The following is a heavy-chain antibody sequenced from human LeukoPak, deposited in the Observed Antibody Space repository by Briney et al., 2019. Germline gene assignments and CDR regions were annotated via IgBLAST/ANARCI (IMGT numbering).Heavy chain of an antibody. Sequence: GGSLRLSCAASGFTVSSNYMSWVRQAPGKGLEWVSVIYSGGSTYYADSVKGRFTISKDNSKNTLYLQLNSLRAEDTALYYCAKDPVSIGPAFALWGPGTMVTVSS. D-gene: IGHD2-21*01. CDR1: GFTVSSNY. J-gene: IGHJ3*01. CDR2: IYSGGST. V-gene: IGHV3-53*01. CDR3: AKDPVSIGPAFAL.